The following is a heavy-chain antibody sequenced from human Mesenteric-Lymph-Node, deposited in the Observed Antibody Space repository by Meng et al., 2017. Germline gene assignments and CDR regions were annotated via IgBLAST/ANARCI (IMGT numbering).Heavy chain of an antibody. CDR3: AKDEGYSYGLYGMDV. D-gene: IGHD5-18*01. J-gene: IGHJ6*02. CDR1: GFTFSSYW. Sequence: GGSLRLSCAASGFTFSSYWMAWVRQAPGKGLEWVANIGKDGSDMYYVDSVKGRFTISRDNAKNSLYLQMNSLRAEDTALYYCAKDEGYSYGLYGMDVWGQGTTVTVSS. CDR2: IGKDGSDM. V-gene: IGHV3-7*03.